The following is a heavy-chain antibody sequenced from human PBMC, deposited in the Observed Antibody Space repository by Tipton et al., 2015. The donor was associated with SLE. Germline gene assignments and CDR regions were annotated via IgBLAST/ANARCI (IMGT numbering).Heavy chain of an antibody. V-gene: IGHV4-38-2*01. D-gene: IGHD6-13*01. Sequence: LRLSCAVSGYSISSGYYWGWIRQPPGKGLEWIGSIYHSGSTYYNPSLKSRVTISVDTSKNQFSLKLSSVTAADTAVYYCQRAAAGSGYYYGMDVWGQGTTVTVSS. J-gene: IGHJ6*02. CDR1: GYSISSGYY. CDR3: QRAAAGSGYYYGMDV. CDR2: IYHSGST.